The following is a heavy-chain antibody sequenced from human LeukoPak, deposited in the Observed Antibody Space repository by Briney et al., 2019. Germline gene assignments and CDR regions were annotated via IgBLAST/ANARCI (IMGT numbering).Heavy chain of an antibody. CDR2: IYYSGST. D-gene: IGHD2-15*01. J-gene: IGHJ5*02. V-gene: IGHV4-39*07. Sequence: PSETLSLTCTVSGGSISSSSYYWGWIRQPPGKGLEWIGSIYYSGSTYYNPSLKSRVTISVDTSKNQFSLKLSSVTAADTAVYYCARSTYCSGGSCSHNWSDPWGQGTLVTVSS. CDR1: GGSISSSSYY. CDR3: ARSTYCSGGSCSHNWSDP.